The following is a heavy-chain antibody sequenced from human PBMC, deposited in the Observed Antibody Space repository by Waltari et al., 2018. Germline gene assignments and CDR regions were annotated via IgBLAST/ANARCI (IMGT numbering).Heavy chain of an antibody. CDR2: IKQDGSET. CDR1: GFIFRDFY. Sequence: EVQLVESGGGLVQPGGSLSLSCAASGFIFRDFYRSWVRQAPGKGLEWVANIKQDGSETYYLDSGKGRFTISKDDVGNSLSLQMNNLRVEDTAVYYCARDMTVSQSDGFDLWGQGTMVTVS. CDR3: ARDMTVSQSDGFDL. V-gene: IGHV3-7*01. J-gene: IGHJ3*01. D-gene: IGHD4-4*01.